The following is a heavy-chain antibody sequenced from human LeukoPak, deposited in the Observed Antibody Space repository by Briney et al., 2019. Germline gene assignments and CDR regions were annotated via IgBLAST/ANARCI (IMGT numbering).Heavy chain of an antibody. Sequence: PGGSLRLSCAASGFTFSSYGMHWVRRAPGKGLEWVAFIRSDGSNKYYADSVKGRFTISRGNSKNTLYLQMNSLIPEDTAVYYCAKVTGTTGSFDYWGQGTLVTVSS. V-gene: IGHV3-30*02. CDR2: IRSDGSNK. J-gene: IGHJ4*02. CDR1: GFTFSSYG. D-gene: IGHD1-7*01. CDR3: AKVTGTTGSFDY.